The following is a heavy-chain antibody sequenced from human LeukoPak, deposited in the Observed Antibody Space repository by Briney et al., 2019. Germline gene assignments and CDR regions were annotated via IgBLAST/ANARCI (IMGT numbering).Heavy chain of an antibody. V-gene: IGHV1-69*06. CDR1: GGTFSSYA. J-gene: IGHJ6*03. D-gene: IGHD6-13*01. CDR2: IIPIFGTT. CDR3: ARVVGLTGYSSSWYSGYYYYMDV. Sequence: SVKVSCKASGGTFSSYAISWVRQAPGQGLEWMGGIIPIFGTTNYAQKLQDRVTITADKSTSTAYMELSSLRSEDTAVYYCARVVGLTGYSSSWYSGYYYYMDVWGKGTTVTVSS.